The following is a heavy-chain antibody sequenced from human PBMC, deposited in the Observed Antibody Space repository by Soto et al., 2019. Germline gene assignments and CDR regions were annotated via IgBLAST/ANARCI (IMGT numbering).Heavy chain of an antibody. Sequence: QITLKESGPTLVKPTQTLTLTCTFSGFSLSTSGVGVGWIRQPPGKALEWLALIYWDDDKRYSPSLKSRLTITKDTSKNQVVLTMTNMDPVDTATYYCAHKRRGHYGDPPSDAFDIWGQGTMVTVSS. D-gene: IGHD4-17*01. V-gene: IGHV2-5*02. CDR2: IYWDDDK. CDR1: GFSLSTSGVG. J-gene: IGHJ3*02. CDR3: AHKRRGHYGDPPSDAFDI.